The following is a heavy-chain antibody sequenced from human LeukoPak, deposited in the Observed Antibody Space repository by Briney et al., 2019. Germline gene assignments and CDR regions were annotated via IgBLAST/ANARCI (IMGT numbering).Heavy chain of an antibody. CDR2: ISSNGGST. D-gene: IGHD5-12*01. Sequence: GGSLRLSCAASGFTFSSYAMHWVRQAPGKGLEYVSAISSNGGSTYYANSVKGRFTISRDNSKNTLYLRMGSLRAEDMAVYYCARHDSGYDYWGQGTLVTVSS. V-gene: IGHV3-64*01. CDR3: ARHDSGYDY. J-gene: IGHJ4*02. CDR1: GFTFSSYA.